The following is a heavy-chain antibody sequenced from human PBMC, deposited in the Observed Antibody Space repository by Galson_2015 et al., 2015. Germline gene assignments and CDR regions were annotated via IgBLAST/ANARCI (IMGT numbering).Heavy chain of an antibody. CDR2: INLSGAST. Sequence: SVKVSCKASGYTFTNSYMHWVRQAPGQGLEWMGVINLSGASTTYAQKFQGRVTMTRDTSTNTVYMELSSLRSEDTAVYYCARVGYGSGWADFDYWGQGTLVTVSS. V-gene: IGHV1-46*01. CDR3: ARVGYGSGWADFDY. CDR1: GYTFTNSY. J-gene: IGHJ4*02. D-gene: IGHD6-19*01.